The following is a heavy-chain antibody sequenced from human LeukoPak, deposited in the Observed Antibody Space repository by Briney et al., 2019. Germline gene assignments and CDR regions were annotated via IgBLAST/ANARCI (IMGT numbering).Heavy chain of an antibody. Sequence: PSETLSLPCAVSGYSISSGYYWGWLRHPPGEGLEWIASMYHSGSTYYNRSLKRRVTISVDTSKNQLSLKLSSVTAADTAVYYCAKNCSSTRCYWNDASDIWGQGTMVTVSS. D-gene: IGHD2-2*01. CDR2: MYHSGST. CDR1: GYSISSGYY. V-gene: IGHV4-38-2*01. CDR3: AKNCSSTRCYWNDASDI. J-gene: IGHJ3*02.